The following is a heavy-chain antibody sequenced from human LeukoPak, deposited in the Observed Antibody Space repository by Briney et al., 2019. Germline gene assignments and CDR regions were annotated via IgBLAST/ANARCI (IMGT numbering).Heavy chain of an antibody. CDR3: ARDLHYYVAMDV. CDR2: ISRSGDST. CDR1: GFTFSDHY. Sequence: GGSLRLSCAASGFTFSDHYMDWVRQAPGKGLEWVSAISRSGDSTYYPDSVKGRFTISRDSSKNTLYLQMNSLRAEDTALYYCARDLHYYVAMDVWGQGTTVTVSS. J-gene: IGHJ6*02. D-gene: IGHD3-10*02. V-gene: IGHV3-23*01.